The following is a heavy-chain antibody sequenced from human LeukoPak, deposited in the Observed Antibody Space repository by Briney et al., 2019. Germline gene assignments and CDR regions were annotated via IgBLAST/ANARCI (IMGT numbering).Heavy chain of an antibody. CDR1: GVTFSSYA. CDR3: AKDRRVMAYAIAADY. CDR2: ISGSGGST. Sequence: GGSLRLSCAASGVTFSSYAMSWVRQAPGKGLEWVSAISGSGGSTYYADSVKGRFTISRDNSKNTLYLQMNSLRAEDTAVYYCAKDRRVMAYAIAADYWGQGTLVTVSS. V-gene: IGHV3-23*01. D-gene: IGHD2-8*01. J-gene: IGHJ4*02.